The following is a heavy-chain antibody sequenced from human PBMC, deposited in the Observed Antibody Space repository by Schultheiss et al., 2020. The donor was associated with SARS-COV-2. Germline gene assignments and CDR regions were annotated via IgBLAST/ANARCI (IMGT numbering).Heavy chain of an antibody. CDR2: IYYSGST. Sequence: SETLSLTCTVSGGSISSYYWGWIRQPPGKGLEWIGSIYYSGSTYYNPSLKSRVTIAVDTSKNQFSLKLSSVTAADTAVYYCARLTIFGVYDYYYYMDVWGKGTTVTVAS. CDR1: GGSISSYY. CDR3: ARLTIFGVYDYYYYMDV. V-gene: IGHV4-39*07. D-gene: IGHD3-3*01. J-gene: IGHJ6*03.